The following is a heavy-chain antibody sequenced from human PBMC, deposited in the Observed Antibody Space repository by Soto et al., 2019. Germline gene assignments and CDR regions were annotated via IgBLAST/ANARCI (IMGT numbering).Heavy chain of an antibody. CDR2: IYYSGST. Sequence: PSETLSLTCTVSGGSISSYYWSWIRQPPGKGLEWIGYIYYSGSTNYNPSLKSRATISVDTSKNQFSLKLSSVTAADTAVYYCARRRYSSSWDYYYYMDVWGKGTTVTVSS. J-gene: IGHJ6*03. D-gene: IGHD6-13*01. CDR1: GGSISSYY. V-gene: IGHV4-59*08. CDR3: ARRRYSSSWDYYYYMDV.